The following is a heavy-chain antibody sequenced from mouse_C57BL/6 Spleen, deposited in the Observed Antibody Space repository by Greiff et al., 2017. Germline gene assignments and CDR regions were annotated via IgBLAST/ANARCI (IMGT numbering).Heavy chain of an antibody. CDR3: ARHYYGYDGCAY. Sequence: QVQLQQPGAELVRPGSSVKLSCKASGYTFTSYWMDWVKQRPGQGLEWIGNIYPSDSETHYNQKFKDKATLTVDKSSSTAYMQLSSLTSEDSAVYYCARHYYGYDGCAYWGQGTLVTVSA. D-gene: IGHD2-2*01. CDR2: IYPSDSET. CDR1: GYTFTSYW. V-gene: IGHV1-61*01. J-gene: IGHJ3*01.